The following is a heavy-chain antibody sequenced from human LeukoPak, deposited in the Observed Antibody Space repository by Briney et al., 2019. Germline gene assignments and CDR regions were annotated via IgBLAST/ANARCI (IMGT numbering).Heavy chain of an antibody. CDR3: ATSDSSSRYAVRY. CDR1: GGSISSGNW. D-gene: IGHD6-13*01. CDR2: IFHSGST. V-gene: IGHV4-4*02. Sequence: PSETLSLTCAVSGGSISSGNWWSWVRQPPGKGLEWIGEIFHSGSTNYNPSLKSRVTISVDKSKNQFSLKLSSVIAADTAVYYCATSDSSSRYAVRYWGQGTLVTVSS. J-gene: IGHJ4*02.